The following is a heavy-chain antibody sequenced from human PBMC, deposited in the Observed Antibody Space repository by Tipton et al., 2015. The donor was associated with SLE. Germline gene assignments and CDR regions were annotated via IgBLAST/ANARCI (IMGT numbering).Heavy chain of an antibody. V-gene: IGHV3-23*01. CDR3: AKEGHIVVVTD. CDR1: GFNFNYFA. D-gene: IGHD2-21*02. J-gene: IGHJ4*02. Sequence: AVSGFNFNYFAMSWVRQAPGKGLEWVSAMSGSGASTYYADSVKGRFTISRDNSKNTVFLQMNSLTVDDTALYYCAKEGHIVVVTDWGQGTLVTVSS. CDR2: MSGSGAST.